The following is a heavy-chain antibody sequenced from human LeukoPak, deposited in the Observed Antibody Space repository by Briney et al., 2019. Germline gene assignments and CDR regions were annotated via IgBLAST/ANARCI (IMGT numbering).Heavy chain of an antibody. V-gene: IGHV4-4*07. CDR2: IYTRGST. D-gene: IGHD2-15*01. CDR1: GGPINNYY. J-gene: IGHJ3*02. Sequence: SETLSLACTVSGGPINNYYGSWIRQPAGKGLEWIGRIYTRGSTNYNPSLKSRVTMSVDTSKNQFSLKLSSVTAADTAVYYCARGRYCSADICSGGDAFDIWGQGTMVSVSS. CDR3: ARGRYCSADICSGGDAFDI.